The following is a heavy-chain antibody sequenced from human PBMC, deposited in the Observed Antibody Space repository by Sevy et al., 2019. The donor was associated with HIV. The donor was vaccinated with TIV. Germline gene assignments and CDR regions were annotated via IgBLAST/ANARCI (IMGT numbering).Heavy chain of an antibody. CDR2: VRSKGDGGTT. CDR1: GFTFSDAW. Sequence: GGSLRLSCAASGFTFSDAWLSWVRQAPGKGLEWVGRVRSKGDGGTTDYAAPVKGRFTIARDDSKNVLYVQMNSLKIEDTGVYYCTTEGADWGQGTRVIVSS. J-gene: IGHJ4*02. CDR3: TTEGAD. V-gene: IGHV3-15*01.